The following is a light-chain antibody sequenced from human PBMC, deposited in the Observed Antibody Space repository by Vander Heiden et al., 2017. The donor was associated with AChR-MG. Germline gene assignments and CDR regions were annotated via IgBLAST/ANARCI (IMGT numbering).Light chain of an antibody. CDR3: CSYGGTSTHVL. Sequence: QSALTQPPPASGSPGQSVTIACTGTSSDVGRFNYVSWYQQHPGRAPKLIIFDVSKRPSGVPDRFSGSKSGNTASLTISGLQTEDEAEYYCCSYGGTSTHVLFGGGTELTVL. CDR2: DVS. CDR1: SSDVGRFNY. J-gene: IGLJ2*01. V-gene: IGLV2-11*01.